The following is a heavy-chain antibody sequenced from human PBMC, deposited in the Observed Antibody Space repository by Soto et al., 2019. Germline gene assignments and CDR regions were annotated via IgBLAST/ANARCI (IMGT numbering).Heavy chain of an antibody. J-gene: IGHJ3*02. CDR1: GGSFSGYY. D-gene: IGHD6-19*01. V-gene: IGHV4-34*01. CDR3: ARGYSSGWYLWGASDI. Sequence: SETLSLTCAVYGGSFSGYYWRWIRQPPGKGLEWIGEINHSGSTNYNPSLKSRVTISVDTSKNQFSLKLSSVTAADTAVYYCARGYSSGWYLWGASDIWGQGTMVTVSS. CDR2: INHSGST.